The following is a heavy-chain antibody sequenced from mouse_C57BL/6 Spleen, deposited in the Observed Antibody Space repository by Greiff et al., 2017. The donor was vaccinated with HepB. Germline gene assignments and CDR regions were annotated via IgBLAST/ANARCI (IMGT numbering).Heavy chain of an antibody. CDR3: ARYYYGSRGYFDV. D-gene: IGHD1-1*01. J-gene: IGHJ1*03. CDR2: IYPGDGDT. V-gene: IGHV1-80*01. CDR1: GYAFSSYW. Sequence: VQRVESGAELVKPGASVKISCKASGYAFSSYWMNWVKQRPGKGLEWIGQIYPGDGDTNYNGKFKGKATLTADKSSSTAYMQLSSLTSEDSAVYFCARYYYGSRGYFDVWGTGTTVTVSS.